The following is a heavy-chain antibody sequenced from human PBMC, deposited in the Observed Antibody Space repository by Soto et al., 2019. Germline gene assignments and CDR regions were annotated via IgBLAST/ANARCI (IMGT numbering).Heavy chain of an antibody. V-gene: IGHV4-34*01. J-gene: IGHJ6*02. CDR1: GGSFSGYY. D-gene: IGHD3-22*01. CDR2: INHSGST. Sequence: PSETLSLTCAVYGGSFSGYYWSWIRQPPGKGMEWIGEINHSGSTNYNPSLKSRVTISVDTSKNQFSLKLSSVTAADMAVCYCASGCPTPRLGGYYSYYYYGMDVWGQGTTVTVSS. CDR3: ASGCPTPRLGGYYSYYYYGMDV.